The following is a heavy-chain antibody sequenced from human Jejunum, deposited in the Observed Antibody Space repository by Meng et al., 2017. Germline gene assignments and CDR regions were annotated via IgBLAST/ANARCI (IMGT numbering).Heavy chain of an antibody. CDR3: ARQMDSEYDEGYFFDY. V-gene: IGHV4-39*01. Sequence: QLQLQESGPGLVKPSETLSPSCTVSGGSLSSGSPYWGWIRQSPGKGLEWIGTAYYSGSSYYNPSLRSRVIILVDTSKNQFSLRLSSVTAADTAVYYCARQMDSEYDEGYFFDYWGQGILVTVSS. J-gene: IGHJ4*02. CDR1: GGSLSSGSPY. CDR2: AYYSGSS. D-gene: IGHD2-2*03.